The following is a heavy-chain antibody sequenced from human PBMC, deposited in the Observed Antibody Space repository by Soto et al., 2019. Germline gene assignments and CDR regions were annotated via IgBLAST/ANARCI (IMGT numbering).Heavy chain of an antibody. J-gene: IGHJ6*02. CDR2: IYYSGST. V-gene: IGHV4-31*03. CDR1: GGSISSGGYY. CDR3: ARGNPPGWKYYYYGMDV. Sequence: KPSETLSLTCTVSGGSISSGGYYWSWIRQHPGKGLEWIGYIYYSGSTYYNPSLKSRVTISVDTSKNQFSLKLSSVTAADTAVYYCARGNPPGWKYYYYGMDVWGQGTTVTVSS. D-gene: IGHD1-1*01.